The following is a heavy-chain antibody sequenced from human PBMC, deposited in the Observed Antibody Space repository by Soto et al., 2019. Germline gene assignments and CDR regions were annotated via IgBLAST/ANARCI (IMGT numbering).Heavy chain of an antibody. CDR3: ACYSGGRIDY. D-gene: IGHD4-4*01. V-gene: IGHV4-59*08. CDR1: GGPINGYY. Sequence: VQLQESGPGLVKPSETLSLTCTVSGGPINGYYWSWMRQPPGKGLEWIGYIYYSGSTNYNPSLKIRVTLSIDTSKNQFALSLASVTAADTAVYYCACYSGGRIDYWGQGTLVTVCS. J-gene: IGHJ4*02. CDR2: IYYSGST.